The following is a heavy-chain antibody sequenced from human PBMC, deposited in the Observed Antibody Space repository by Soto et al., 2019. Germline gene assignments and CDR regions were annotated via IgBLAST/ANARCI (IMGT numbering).Heavy chain of an antibody. J-gene: IGHJ6*02. CDR2: IDPSDSYT. Sequence: PVESLKISCKGSGYSLTRYWISWVRQMPGKGLEWMGRIDPSDSYTNYSPSFQGHVTISADKSISTAYLQWSSLKASDTAMYYCARRGGSSPRMDVWGQGTTVTVYS. D-gene: IGHD6-6*01. CDR1: GYSLTRYW. CDR3: ARRGGSSPRMDV. V-gene: IGHV5-10-1*01.